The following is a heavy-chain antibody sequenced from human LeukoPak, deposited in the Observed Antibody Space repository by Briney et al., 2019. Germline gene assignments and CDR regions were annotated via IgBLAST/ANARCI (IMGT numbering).Heavy chain of an antibody. Sequence: GASVKVSCKASGYTFTSYGISWVRQAPGQGLEWMGWISAYNGNTNYAQKLQGRVTMTTDTSTSTAYMELRSLRSDDTAVYYCARDQIGYGDPIHYYYYGMDVWGQGTTVTVSS. CDR3: ARDQIGYGDPIHYYYYGMDV. CDR1: GYTFTSYG. J-gene: IGHJ6*02. D-gene: IGHD4-17*01. CDR2: ISAYNGNT. V-gene: IGHV1-18*01.